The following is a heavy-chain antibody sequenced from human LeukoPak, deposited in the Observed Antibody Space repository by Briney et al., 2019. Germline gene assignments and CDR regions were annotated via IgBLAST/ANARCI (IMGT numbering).Heavy chain of an antibody. J-gene: IGHJ4*02. V-gene: IGHV3-30-3*01. CDR2: ISYDGSNK. Sequence: GGSLRLSCAASGFTFSSYAMHWVRQAPGKGLEWVAVISYDGSNKYYADSVKGRFTISRDNSKNTLYLQMNSLRAEDTAVYYCARFGTRAIAVAGTVDYWGQGTLVTVSS. CDR1: GFTFSSYA. D-gene: IGHD6-19*01. CDR3: ARFGTRAIAVAGTVDY.